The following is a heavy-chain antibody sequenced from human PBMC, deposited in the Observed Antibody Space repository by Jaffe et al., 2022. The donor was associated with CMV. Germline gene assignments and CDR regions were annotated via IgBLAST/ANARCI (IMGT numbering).Heavy chain of an antibody. CDR1: GFTFGDYA. CDR3: TRGPPYYQLLYYHYMHV. V-gene: IGHV3-49*04. J-gene: IGHJ6*03. D-gene: IGHD2-2*01. CDR2: IRSEAYGGTT. Sequence: EVQLVESGGGLVQPGRSLRLSCTASGFTFGDYAMSWVRQAPGKGLEWVGFIRSEAYGGTTDYAASVRGRFTISRDDSDSIAYLHMDSLKTEDTAVYYCTRGPPYYQLLYYHYMHVWGKGTTVTVSS.